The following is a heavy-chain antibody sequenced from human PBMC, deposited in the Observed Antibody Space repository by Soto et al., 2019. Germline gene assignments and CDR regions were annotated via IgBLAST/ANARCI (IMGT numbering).Heavy chain of an antibody. D-gene: IGHD1-7*01. CDR3: GKKSAGSFLNWDCDL. Sequence: VQLLESGGGLVQPGGSLRLSCAASGFTFSEHAISWVRQAPGKGLEWVSVVSARGGSTYYTDSVKGRFNISKDSSSNTLYPQMNSRKSEDTAVYYCGKKSAGSFLNWDCDLWGEGTLVTVPS. CDR1: GFTFSEHA. CDR2: VSARGGST. V-gene: IGHV3-23*01. J-gene: IGHJ5*02.